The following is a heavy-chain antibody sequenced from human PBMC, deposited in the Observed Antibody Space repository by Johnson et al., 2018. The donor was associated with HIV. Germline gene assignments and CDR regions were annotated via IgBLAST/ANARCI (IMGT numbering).Heavy chain of an antibody. Sequence: QEQLVESGGGVVQPGGSLRLSCAASGFTFSSYGMHWVRQAPGKGLEWVAFIRYDGSNKYYADSVKGRFTISRDNSKNTLYLQMNSLRAEDTAIYYCAKDMAYGSGWSDAFDIWGQGTIVSVSS. CDR2: IRYDGSNK. D-gene: IGHD6-19*01. J-gene: IGHJ3*02. CDR1: GFTFSSYG. CDR3: AKDMAYGSGWSDAFDI. V-gene: IGHV3-30*02.